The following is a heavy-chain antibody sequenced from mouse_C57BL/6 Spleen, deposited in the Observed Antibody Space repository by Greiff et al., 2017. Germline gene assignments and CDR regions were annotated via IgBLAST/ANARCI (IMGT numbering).Heavy chain of an antibody. J-gene: IGHJ3*01. D-gene: IGHD2-4*01. CDR3: ARADYDGFAY. CDR1: GYTFTSYW. Sequence: QVQLKESGAELVMPGASVKLSCKASGYTFTSYWMHWVKQRPGQGLEWIGEIDPSDSYTNYNQKFKGKSTLTVDKSSSTAYMQLSSLTSEDSAVYYCARADYDGFAYWGQGTLVTVSA. CDR2: IDPSDSYT. V-gene: IGHV1-69*01.